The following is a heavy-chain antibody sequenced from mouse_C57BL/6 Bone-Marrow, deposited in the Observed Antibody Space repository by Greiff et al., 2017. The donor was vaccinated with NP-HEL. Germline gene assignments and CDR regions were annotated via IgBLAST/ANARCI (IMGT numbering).Heavy chain of an antibody. J-gene: IGHJ1*03. V-gene: IGHV1-59*01. D-gene: IGHD1-3*01. CDR1: GYTFTSYW. CDR3: AVALYWYFDV. Sequence: QVQLQQPGAELVRPGTSVKLSCKASGYTFTSYWMHWVKQRPGQGLEWIGVIDPSDSYTNSNQKFQGKATLTVDTSSSTAYMQLSSLTSEDSAVYYCAVALYWYFDVWGTGTTVTVSS. CDR2: IDPSDSYT.